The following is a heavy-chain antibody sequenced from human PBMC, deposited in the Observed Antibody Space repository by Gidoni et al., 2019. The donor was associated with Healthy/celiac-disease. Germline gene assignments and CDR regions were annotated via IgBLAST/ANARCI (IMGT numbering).Heavy chain of an antibody. J-gene: IGHJ3*02. D-gene: IGHD4-17*01. Sequence: EVQLVESGGGLVQPGRSLRLSCAASGFTFDDYPMYWVRQAPGKGLEWVSGISWNSGSIGYADSVKGRFTISRDNAKNSLYLQMNSLRPEDTAVYYCTKTALGDYHHDAFDIWGQGTLVTVSS. CDR3: TKTALGDYHHDAFDI. V-gene: IGHV3-9*01. CDR2: ISWNSGSI. CDR1: GFTFDDYP.